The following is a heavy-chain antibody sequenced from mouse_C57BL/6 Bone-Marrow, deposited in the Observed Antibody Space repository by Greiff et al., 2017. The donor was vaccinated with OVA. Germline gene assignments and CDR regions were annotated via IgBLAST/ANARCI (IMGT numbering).Heavy chain of an antibody. CDR3: ARGVGYSKFSFAY. Sequence: QVQLQQSGAELMKPGASVKLSCKATGYTFTGYWIEWVKQRPGHGLEWIGEILPGSGSTNYNEKFKGKATFTADTSSTTAYMQLSSRPTKDSAFYYCARGVGYSKFSFAYWGQGTLVTVSA. J-gene: IGHJ3*01. V-gene: IGHV1-9*01. CDR2: ILPGSGST. CDR1: GYTFTGYW. D-gene: IGHD2-5*01.